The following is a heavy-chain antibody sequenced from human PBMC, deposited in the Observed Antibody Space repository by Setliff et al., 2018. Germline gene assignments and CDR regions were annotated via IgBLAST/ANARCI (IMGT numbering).Heavy chain of an antibody. D-gene: IGHD3-22*01. Sequence: PGGSLRLSCAASGFTVSSNYMSWVRQAPGKGLEWVSVIYSGGSTYYADSVKGRFTISRDNSKNTLYLQMNSLRAEDTAVYYCARAVAGNYYDSSGSDYWGQGTLVTVSS. V-gene: IGHV3-53*01. CDR3: ARAVAGNYYDSSGSDY. J-gene: IGHJ4*02. CDR1: GFTVSSNY. CDR2: IYSGGST.